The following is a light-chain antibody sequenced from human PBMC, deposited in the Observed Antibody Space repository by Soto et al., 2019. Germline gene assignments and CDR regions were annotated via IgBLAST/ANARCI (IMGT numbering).Light chain of an antibody. Sequence: EIVLTQSPGTLSLSPGERATLSCRASQSVNSNYLAWYQQKPGQAPRLHIYGASTRATGIPDRFSGSGSGTDFTLTISRLEPEDFAVYYCQQYGSSPRTFGQGTKVDIK. J-gene: IGKJ1*01. CDR1: QSVNSNY. CDR2: GAS. CDR3: QQYGSSPRT. V-gene: IGKV3-20*01.